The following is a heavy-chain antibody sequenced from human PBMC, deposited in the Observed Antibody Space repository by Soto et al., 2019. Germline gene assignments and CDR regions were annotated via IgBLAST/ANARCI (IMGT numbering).Heavy chain of an antibody. CDR3: ARDLRYYDSSVPPP. J-gene: IGHJ5*02. Sequence: GGSLRLSCAASGFTFSSYSMNWVRQAPGKGLEWVSSISSSSYIYYADSVKGRFTISRDNAKNSLYLQMNSLRAEDTAVYYCARDLRYYDSSVPPPWGQGTLVT. V-gene: IGHV3-21*01. D-gene: IGHD3-22*01. CDR2: ISSSSYI. CDR1: GFTFSSYS.